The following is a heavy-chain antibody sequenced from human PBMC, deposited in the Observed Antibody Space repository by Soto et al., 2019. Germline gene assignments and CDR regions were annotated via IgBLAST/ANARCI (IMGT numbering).Heavy chain of an antibody. CDR1: GGSISSYY. J-gene: IGHJ6*02. CDR2: IYTSGST. Sequence: QVQLQESGPGLVKPSETLSLTCTVSGGSISSYYWSWIRQPAGKGLEWIGRIYTSGSTNYNPSLKSRVTMSVDTSKNQFSLKLSSVTAADTAVYYCARLGYCSSTSCNKQQLVLDYYYYYGMDVWGQGTTVTVSS. V-gene: IGHV4-4*07. CDR3: ARLGYCSSTSCNKQQLVLDYYYYYGMDV. D-gene: IGHD2-2*01.